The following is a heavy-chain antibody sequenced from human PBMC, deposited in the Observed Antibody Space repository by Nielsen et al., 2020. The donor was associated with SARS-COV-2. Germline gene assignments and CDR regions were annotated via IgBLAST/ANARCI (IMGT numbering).Heavy chain of an antibody. J-gene: IGHJ4*02. V-gene: IGHV3-23*01. CDR1: GFTFSSYA. Sequence: GESLKISCAASGFTFSSYAMSWVRQAPGKGLEWVSAITAGGGTTFYADSVKGRFTISRDNSKNTLYLQMNSLRAEDTAVYYCAKEWAHRRAFFDYWGQGTLVTVSS. CDR3: AKEWAHRRAFFDY. CDR2: ITAGGGTT.